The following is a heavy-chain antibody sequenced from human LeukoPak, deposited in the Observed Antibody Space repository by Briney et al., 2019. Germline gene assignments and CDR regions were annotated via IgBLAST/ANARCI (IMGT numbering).Heavy chain of an antibody. CDR2: IYSSGST. D-gene: IGHD3-22*01. Sequence: SETLSLTCTVSGGSISSYYWSWIRQPPGKGLEWIGYIYSSGSTNYNPSLKSRVTISVDTSKNQFSLKLSSVTAADTAVYYCARSGSSGYYLYFDYWGQGTLVTVSS. J-gene: IGHJ4*02. CDR3: ARSGSSGYYLYFDY. CDR1: GGSISSYY. V-gene: IGHV4-59*01.